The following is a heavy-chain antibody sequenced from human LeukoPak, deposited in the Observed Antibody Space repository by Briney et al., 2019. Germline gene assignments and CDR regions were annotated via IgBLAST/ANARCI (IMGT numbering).Heavy chain of an antibody. CDR2: ISDGGII. V-gene: IGHV4-59*08. CDR3: ARSLFNWNYGWSDH. J-gene: IGHJ5*02. D-gene: IGHD1-7*01. Sequence: PSETLSLTCTVSGGSISGYYWNWIRQSPGKGLEWIGYISDGGIIKSNPSLKSLVTISAYTSKNQVSLKLTSVTAADTAVYYCARSLFNWNYGWSDHWGQGSLVTVSS. CDR1: GGSISGYY.